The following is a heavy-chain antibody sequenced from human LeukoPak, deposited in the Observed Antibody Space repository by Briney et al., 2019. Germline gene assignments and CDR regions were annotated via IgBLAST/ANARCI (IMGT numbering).Heavy chain of an antibody. J-gene: IGHJ4*02. CDR2: IYSGGRT. Sequence: GGSLRLSCAASGFTVSSNYMSWVRQAPGKGLEWVSVIYSGGRTHYADSVKGRFAISRDNSKNLLYLQMDSLKVEDTAVYYCARDFFHSSESRPFDYWGQGTLVTVSS. D-gene: IGHD3-22*01. CDR1: GFTVSSNY. CDR3: ARDFFHSSESRPFDY. V-gene: IGHV3-66*01.